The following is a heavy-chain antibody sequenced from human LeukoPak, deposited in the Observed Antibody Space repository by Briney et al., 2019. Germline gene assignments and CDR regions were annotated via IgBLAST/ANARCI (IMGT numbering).Heavy chain of an antibody. Sequence: PSETLSLTCTVSSASISSYYWSWIRQPAGKGLEWIGRIYTSGSTNYNPSLKSRVTMSVDTSKNQFSLKLRSVTAADTAVYYCARDSYYYDSTGYYRFDYWGQGTLVTVSS. V-gene: IGHV4-4*07. CDR3: ARDSYYYDSTGYYRFDY. CDR1: SASISSYY. J-gene: IGHJ4*02. CDR2: IYTSGST. D-gene: IGHD3-22*01.